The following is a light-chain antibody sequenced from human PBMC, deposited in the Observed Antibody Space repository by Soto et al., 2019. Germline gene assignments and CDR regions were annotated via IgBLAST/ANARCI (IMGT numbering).Light chain of an antibody. J-gene: IGKJ1*01. CDR1: QSISSY. V-gene: IGKV1-5*01. Sequence: DIQITQSPSSLSASVGYRVTISCLASQSISSYLNWYQQKPGKAPKLLIYDASSLESGVPSRFSGSGSGTEFTLTISSLQPDDFATYYCQQYNSYSWTFGQGTKVDI. CDR2: DAS. CDR3: QQYNSYSWT.